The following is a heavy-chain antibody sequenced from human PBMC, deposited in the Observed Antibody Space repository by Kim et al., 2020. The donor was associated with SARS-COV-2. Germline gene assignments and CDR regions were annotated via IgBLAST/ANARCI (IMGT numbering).Heavy chain of an antibody. CDR1: GFNFREYW. CDR2: LNEDGSEK. J-gene: IGHJ4*02. D-gene: IGHD5-12*01. Sequence: GGSLRLSCAASGFNFREYWMRWVRQSPGKGLEWVADLNEDGSEKFYMDSVRGRFTISRDNAKNSLFLQMNSLRAEDAALYYCARGGSYSFAYWGQGSLVT. CDR3: ARGGSYSFAY. V-gene: IGHV3-7*01.